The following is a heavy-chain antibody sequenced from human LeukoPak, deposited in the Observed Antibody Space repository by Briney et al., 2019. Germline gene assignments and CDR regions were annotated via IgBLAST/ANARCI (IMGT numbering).Heavy chain of an antibody. V-gene: IGHV3-33*06. Sequence: GGSLRLSCAASGFTFSSYGMHWVRQAPGKGLEWVAVIWYDGSNKYYADSVKGRFTISRDNSKNTLYLQMNSLRAEDTAVYYCAKELSRGSGTYYCYMDVWGKGTTVTVSS. CDR3: AKELSRGSGTYYCYMDV. D-gene: IGHD3-10*01. CDR2: IWYDGSNK. J-gene: IGHJ6*03. CDR1: GFTFSSYG.